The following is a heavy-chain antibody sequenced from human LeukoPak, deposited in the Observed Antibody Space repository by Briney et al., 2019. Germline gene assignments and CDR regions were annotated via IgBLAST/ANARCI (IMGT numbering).Heavy chain of an antibody. V-gene: IGHV3-21*06. Sequence: PGGSLKLSCAASGFPFRSYTMNWARQAPGKGLDWVYSFSGTSSYIFYADSVRGRFTISRDNAKNSLYLQMNSLRAEDTAVYYCARDSGPGETFSYYYGMDVWGQGTTVTVSS. CDR1: GFPFRSYT. CDR3: ARDSGPGETFSYYYGMDV. D-gene: IGHD3-10*01. CDR2: FSGTSSYI. J-gene: IGHJ6*02.